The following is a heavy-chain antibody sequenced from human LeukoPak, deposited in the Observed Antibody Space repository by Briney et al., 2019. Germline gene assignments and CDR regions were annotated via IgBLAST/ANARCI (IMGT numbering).Heavy chain of an antibody. Sequence: GGSLRLSCTVSGFTVSSNSMNWVRQAPGKGLEWVSYISSSSSTIYYADSVKGRFTISRDNAKNSLYLQMNSLRAEDTAVYYCARTNYDYVWGVPDYWGQGTLVTVSS. V-gene: IGHV3-48*01. CDR3: ARTNYDYVWGVPDY. CDR2: ISSSSSTI. CDR1: GFTVSSNS. J-gene: IGHJ4*02. D-gene: IGHD3-16*01.